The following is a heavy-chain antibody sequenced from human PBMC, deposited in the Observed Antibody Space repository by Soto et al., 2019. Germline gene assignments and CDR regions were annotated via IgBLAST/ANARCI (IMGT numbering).Heavy chain of an antibody. V-gene: IGHV3-30*18. CDR2: ISYDGSNK. CDR1: GFTFSSYG. CDR3: AKDYGRSYYYYGMDV. J-gene: IGHJ6*02. D-gene: IGHD3-16*01. Sequence: QVQLVESGGGVVQPGRSLRLSCAASGFTFSSYGMHWVRQAPGKGLEWVAVISYDGSNKYYADSVKGRFTISRDNSKNTLYLQMNSLRAEHTAVYYCAKDYGRSYYYYGMDVWGQGTTVTVSS.